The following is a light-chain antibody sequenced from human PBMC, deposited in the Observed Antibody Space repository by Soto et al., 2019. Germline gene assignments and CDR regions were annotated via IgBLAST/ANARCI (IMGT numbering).Light chain of an antibody. J-gene: IGKJ5*01. CDR1: QTVNSDY. CDR3: QQYNNWPIT. V-gene: IGKV3-20*01. Sequence: EIVLTQSPGTLSLSPGETATLSCRASQTVNSDYLAWFQQRPGQAPRLLIFATSRRATDIPDRFSGSGSGTDFTLTINSLQSDDFAVYYCQQYNNWPITFGQGTRLEIK. CDR2: ATS.